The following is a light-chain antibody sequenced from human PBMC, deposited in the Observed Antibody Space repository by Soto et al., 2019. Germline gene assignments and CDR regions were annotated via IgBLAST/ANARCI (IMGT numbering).Light chain of an antibody. CDR3: QSYDSSLSGAV. CDR1: SSNIGAGYD. Sequence: QSVLTQPPSVSGAPGQRVTISCTGSSSNIGAGYDVHWYQQLPGKAPKLLIYGNSNRPSGVPDRFSGSKSGTSASLAITGLQAEDEAHYYCQSYDSSLSGAVFGGGTQLTVL. V-gene: IGLV1-40*01. CDR2: GNS. J-gene: IGLJ7*01.